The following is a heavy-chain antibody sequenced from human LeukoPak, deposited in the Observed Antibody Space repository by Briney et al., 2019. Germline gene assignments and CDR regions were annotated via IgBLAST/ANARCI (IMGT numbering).Heavy chain of an antibody. J-gene: IGHJ4*02. CDR2: ISSGSSYI. V-gene: IGHV3-21*01. CDR3: ATTTRGSSGDY. CDR1: GFTFSTYS. D-gene: IGHD6-19*01. Sequence: PGVSLRLSCAASGFTFSTYSMNWVRQAPGKGLEWVSSISSGSSYIYYADSVKGRFTISRDNAKNSLFLQMNSLRADDTAVYYCATTTRGSSGDYWGQGTLVTVSS.